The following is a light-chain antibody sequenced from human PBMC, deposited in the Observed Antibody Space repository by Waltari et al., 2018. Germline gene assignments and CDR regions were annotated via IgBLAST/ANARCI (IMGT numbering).Light chain of an antibody. J-gene: IGKJ1*01. CDR1: QSLLYSDGYNY. Sequence: DIVMTQSPLSLPVTPGEPTSISCSSSQSLLYSDGYNYLDWYLQKPGQSPQLLIYLGSNRASGVPDRFSGSGSGTDFTLKISRVEAEDVGVYYCMQALQTPRTFGQGTKVEIK. CDR2: LGS. CDR3: MQALQTPRT. V-gene: IGKV2-28*01.